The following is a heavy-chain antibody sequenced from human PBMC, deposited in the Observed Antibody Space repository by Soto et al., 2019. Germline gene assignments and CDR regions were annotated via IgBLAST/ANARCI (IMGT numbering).Heavy chain of an antibody. D-gene: IGHD6-19*01. J-gene: IGHJ4*02. CDR3: ARLGAVTGIFDY. CDR1: GGSISSGDYY. V-gene: IGHV4-30-4*01. Sequence: PSETLSLTCTVSGGSISSGDYYWSWIRQPPGKGLEWIGYIYYSGSTYYNPSLNSRVTISVDTSNNHFSLKLNSVTAADTAVYYCARLGAVTGIFDYWGQGTLVTVSS. CDR2: IYYSGST.